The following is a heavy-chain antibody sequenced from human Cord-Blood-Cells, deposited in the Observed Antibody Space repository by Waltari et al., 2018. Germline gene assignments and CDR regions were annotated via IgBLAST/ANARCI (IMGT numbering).Heavy chain of an antibody. Sequence: QLQLQESGPGLVKPSEPLSLTCTVSGGSISSSSYYWGWIPPPPGTGLEWIGSIYYSGSTYYNPSLKSRVTISVDTSKNQFSLKLSSVTAADTAVYYCARHWGTYYDFWSGDNWFDPWGQGTLVTVSS. V-gene: IGHV4-39*01. CDR1: GGSISSSSYY. CDR2: IYYSGST. D-gene: IGHD3-3*01. J-gene: IGHJ5*02. CDR3: ARHWGTYYDFWSGDNWFDP.